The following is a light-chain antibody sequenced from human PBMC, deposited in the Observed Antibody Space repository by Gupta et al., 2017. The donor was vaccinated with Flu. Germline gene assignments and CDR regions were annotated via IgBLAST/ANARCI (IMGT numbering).Light chain of an antibody. Sequence: SAAPGQKVTISCSGSSSNIGKNYVSWYQQLPGTAPKVLIYENNKRPSGIPDRFFGSKSGSSATLGITGLQTGDEADYYCGTWDSSLNGGVFGGGTKLTVL. CDR2: ENN. V-gene: IGLV1-51*02. CDR1: SSNIGKNY. CDR3: GTWDSSLNGGV. J-gene: IGLJ3*02.